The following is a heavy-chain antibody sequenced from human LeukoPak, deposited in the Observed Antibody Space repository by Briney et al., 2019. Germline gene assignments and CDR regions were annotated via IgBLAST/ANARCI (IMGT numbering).Heavy chain of an antibody. Sequence: PSETLSLTCTVSGGSISRYYWSWIRQPPGKGLEWIGYIYYSGSTNYNPSLKSRVTISVDTSKNQFSLKLSSVTAADTAVYYCARVTKTYYYYMDVWGKGTTVTVSS. CDR1: GGSISRYY. CDR2: IYYSGST. J-gene: IGHJ6*03. CDR3: ARVTKTYYYYMDV. V-gene: IGHV4-59*01. D-gene: IGHD2-2*01.